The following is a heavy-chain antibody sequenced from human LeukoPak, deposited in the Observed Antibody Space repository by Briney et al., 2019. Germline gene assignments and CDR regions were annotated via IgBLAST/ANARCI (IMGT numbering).Heavy chain of an antibody. CDR2: IIPILGIA. CDR3: AGARVNAEIDY. CDR1: GGTFGSYT. V-gene: IGHV1-69*02. Sequence: SSVKVSCKASGGTFGSYTISWVRQAPGQGLEWVGRIIPILGIANYAQKFQGRVTITADKSTSTAYMELSSLRSEDTAVYYCAGARVNAEIDYWGQGTLVTVSS. D-gene: IGHD4-23*01. J-gene: IGHJ4*02.